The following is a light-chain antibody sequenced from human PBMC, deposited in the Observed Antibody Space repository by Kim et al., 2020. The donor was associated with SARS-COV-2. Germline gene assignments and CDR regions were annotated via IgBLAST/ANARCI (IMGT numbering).Light chain of an antibody. V-gene: IGLV2-14*03. J-gene: IGLJ3*02. CDR2: DVI. CDR1: SSDVGGYNS. Sequence: GQSITISCTGTSSDVGGYNSVSWYQQHPGKVPKLMIYDVINRPSGVSNRFSGSKSGNTASLTISGLQAEDEADYYCSSYTSSSTLVFGGGTKLTVL. CDR3: SSYTSSSTLV.